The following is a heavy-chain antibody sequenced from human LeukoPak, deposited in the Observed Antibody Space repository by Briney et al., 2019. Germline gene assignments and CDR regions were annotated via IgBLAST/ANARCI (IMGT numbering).Heavy chain of an antibody. CDR3: ADLLLLGGYFDF. J-gene: IGHJ4*02. D-gene: IGHD3-22*01. V-gene: IGHV4-59*04. Sequence: PSETLSLTCTVSGGSISSYYWSWIRQPPGKGLEWIGNIHYSGNTFTKPSLKSRVTMSVDTSTNQFSLKMTSVTAADTAVYYCADLLLLGGYFDFWGQGALVTVSS. CDR2: IHYSGNT. CDR1: GGSISSYY.